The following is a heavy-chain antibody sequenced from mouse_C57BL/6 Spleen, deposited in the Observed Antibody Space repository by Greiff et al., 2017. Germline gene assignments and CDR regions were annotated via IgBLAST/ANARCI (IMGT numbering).Heavy chain of an antibody. D-gene: IGHD1-1*01. CDR3: AKNEGDYYGSSYGYFGV. J-gene: IGHJ1*03. CDR2: IWRGGST. Sequence: QVQLQQSGPGLVQPSQSLSITCTVSGFSLTSYGVHWVRQSPGKGLEWLGVIWRGGSTDYNAAFMSRLSITKDNSKSQVFFKMNSLQADDTAIYYCAKNEGDYYGSSYGYFGVWGTGTTVTVSS. CDR1: GFSLTSYG. V-gene: IGHV2-5*01.